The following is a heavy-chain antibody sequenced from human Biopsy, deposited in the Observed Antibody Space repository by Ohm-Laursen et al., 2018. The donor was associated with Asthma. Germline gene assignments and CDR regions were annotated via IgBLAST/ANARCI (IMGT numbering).Heavy chain of an antibody. CDR2: INGDGSQK. Sequence: SLRLSCAASGFTFGNFWMSWGRQTPGKGLEWVATINGDGSQKSYVDPVTGRFTISRDNSKNSLHLEMNSLRAEDTAVYFCARGYSTSWYFGYWGQGTLVTVSS. CDR3: ARGYSTSWYFGY. CDR1: GFTFGNFW. D-gene: IGHD6-13*01. V-gene: IGHV3-7*01. J-gene: IGHJ4*02.